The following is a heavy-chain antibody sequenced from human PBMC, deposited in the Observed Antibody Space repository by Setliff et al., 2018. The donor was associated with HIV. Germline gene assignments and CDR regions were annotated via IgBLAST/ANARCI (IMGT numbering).Heavy chain of an antibody. CDR3: ARLSVVTATRIYYFDY. D-gene: IGHD2-21*02. J-gene: IGHJ4*02. CDR2: IYPGDSNT. V-gene: IGHV5-51*01. Sequence: PGESLKISCKGSGYSFTNYWIGWVRQMPGKGLEWMGIIYPGDSNTRVSPSFQGQVTISADKSISTAYLQWSSLKASDTAMYYCARLSVVTATRIYYFDYWGQGTLVTVSS. CDR1: GYSFTNYW.